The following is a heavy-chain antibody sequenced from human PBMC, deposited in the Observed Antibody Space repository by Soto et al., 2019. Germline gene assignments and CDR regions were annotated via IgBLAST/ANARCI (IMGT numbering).Heavy chain of an antibody. Sequence: PSEPLSPPCSVYGGSFSGYYWSSIRQPRGKGLEWIGEINHSGSTNYNPSLKSRVTISVDTSKNQFSLKLSSVTAADTAVYYCATSHTLTTVRRHYYYGMDVWGQGITVTGSS. J-gene: IGHJ6*02. CDR2: INHSGST. D-gene: IGHD4-4*01. CDR3: ATSHTLTTVRRHYYYGMDV. V-gene: IGHV4-34*01. CDR1: GGSFSGYY.